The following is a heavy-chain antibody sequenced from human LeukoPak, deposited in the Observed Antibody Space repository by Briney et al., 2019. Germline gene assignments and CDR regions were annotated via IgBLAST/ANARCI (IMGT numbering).Heavy chain of an antibody. D-gene: IGHD7-27*01. V-gene: IGHV4-39*01. J-gene: IGHJ3*02. Sequence: PSETLSLTCTVSGDSMISSNYYWGWIRQPPGKGLEWIGSISNSGSAYYSPSLKSRVAISVGTSNNQFSLKLRSVTAADTAVHYCARSLSPLGDAFDIWGQGTMVTVSS. CDR3: ARSLSPLGDAFDI. CDR2: ISNSGSA. CDR1: GDSMISSNYY.